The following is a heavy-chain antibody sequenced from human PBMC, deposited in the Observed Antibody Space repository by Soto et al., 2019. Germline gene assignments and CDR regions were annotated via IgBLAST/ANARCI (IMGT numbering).Heavy chain of an antibody. J-gene: IGHJ4*02. CDR1: GFTFDDYA. D-gene: IGHD5-18*01. V-gene: IGHV3-9*01. CDR2: ISWNSGNI. CDR3: VRSKGGYSYGTPFDY. Sequence: PWGSLRLSCAACGFTFDDYAMHWVRQVLGKGLEWVSSISWNSGNIGYADSVKGRFTTSRDNAKNSLYLQMNSLRPEDTALYYCVRSKGGYSYGTPFDYWGQGTLVTVSS.